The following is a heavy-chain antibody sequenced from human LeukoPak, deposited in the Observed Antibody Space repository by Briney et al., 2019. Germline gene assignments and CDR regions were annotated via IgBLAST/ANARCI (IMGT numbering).Heavy chain of an antibody. CDR1: GDSVSSNSAA. Sequence: SQTLSLTCAISGDSVSSNSAAWNWIRQSPSRGLEWLGRTYYRSKWYNDYAVSVKSRITINPDTSKNQFSLQLNSVTPEDTAVYYCARGVDILTGYYTSAWFDPWGQGTLVTVSS. V-gene: IGHV6-1*01. J-gene: IGHJ5*02. CDR3: ARGVDILTGYYTSAWFDP. CDR2: TYYRSKWYN. D-gene: IGHD3-9*01.